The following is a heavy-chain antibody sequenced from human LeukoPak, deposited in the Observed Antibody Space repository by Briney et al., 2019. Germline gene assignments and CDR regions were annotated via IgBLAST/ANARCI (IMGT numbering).Heavy chain of an antibody. J-gene: IGHJ5*02. CDR1: GFTFSSNG. V-gene: IGHV3-33*01. CDR2: IWYDGSNK. D-gene: IGHD1-26*01. Sequence: GGSLRLSCAASGFTFSSNGMCWVRQAPGKGPEWVAVIWYDGSNKYYADSVKGRFTISRDNSKNTLYLEMNSLRGEDTAVYYCARSVGATTDWFDPWGQGTQVIVSS. CDR3: ARSVGATTDWFDP.